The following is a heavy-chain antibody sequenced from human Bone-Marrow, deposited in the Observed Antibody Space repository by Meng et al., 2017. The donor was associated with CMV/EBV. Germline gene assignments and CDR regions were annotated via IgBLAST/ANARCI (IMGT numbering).Heavy chain of an antibody. CDR2: IYYSGST. Sequence: ESLKISCPVPGGSISSHYWSWIRQPPGKGLEWIGYIYYSGSTNYNPSLKSRVTISVDTSKNQFSLKLSSVTAADTAVYYCARDRQRIEYYDFWSGYHPSWFDPWAQGTLVTVSS. V-gene: IGHV4-59*11. J-gene: IGHJ5*02. CDR1: GGSISSHY. D-gene: IGHD3-3*01. CDR3: ARDRQRIEYYDFWSGYHPSWFDP.